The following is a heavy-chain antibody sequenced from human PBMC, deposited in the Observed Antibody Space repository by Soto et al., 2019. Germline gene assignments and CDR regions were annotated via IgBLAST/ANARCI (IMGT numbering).Heavy chain of an antibody. CDR3: ARDRLSRVPNAFDI. CDR2: IYYSGST. CDR1: GGSISSGGYY. V-gene: IGHV4-31*03. J-gene: IGHJ3*02. Sequence: SETLSLTCTVSGGSISSGGYYWSWIRQHPGKGLEWIGYIYYSGSTYYNPSLKSRVTISVDTSKNQFSLKLSSVTAADTAVYYCARDRLSRVPNAFDIWGQGTMVTVSS. D-gene: IGHD2-2*01.